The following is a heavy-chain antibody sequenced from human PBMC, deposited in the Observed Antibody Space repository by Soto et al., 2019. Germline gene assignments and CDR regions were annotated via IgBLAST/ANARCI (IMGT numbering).Heavy chain of an antibody. J-gene: IGHJ5*02. Sequence: ASVKVSCKASGYTFTSYGISWVRQAPGQGLEWMGWISAYNGNTNYAQKLQGRVTMTTDTSTSTAYMELRSLRSDDTAVYYCARDRCYDILTGYRSRFDPWGQGTLVTVSS. CDR2: ISAYNGNT. CDR1: GYTFTSYG. CDR3: ARDRCYDILTGYRSRFDP. V-gene: IGHV1-18*01. D-gene: IGHD3-9*01.